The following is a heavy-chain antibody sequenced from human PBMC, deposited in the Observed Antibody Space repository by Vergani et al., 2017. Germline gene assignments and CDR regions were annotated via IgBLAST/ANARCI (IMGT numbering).Heavy chain of an antibody. D-gene: IGHD3-9*01. Sequence: LQESGPGLLKPSETLSLTCSVSGASISSYFWSWIRQPAGKGLEWLGRVHTDGTAYYNPSLRTRVRLSADLSQSQFSLKMTSLTAADTAVYFCARRSGIVYDIFSGTQYFFDFWGQGTLVTVSS. CDR1: GASISSYF. J-gene: IGHJ4*02. V-gene: IGHV4-4*07. CDR2: VHTDGTA. CDR3: ARRSGIVYDIFSGTQYFFDF.